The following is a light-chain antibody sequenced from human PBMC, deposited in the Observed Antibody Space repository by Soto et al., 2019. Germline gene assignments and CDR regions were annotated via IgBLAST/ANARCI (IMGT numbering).Light chain of an antibody. V-gene: IGLV1-51*01. CDR1: NSNIGNNY. J-gene: IGLJ2*01. Sequence: QSVLTQPPSVSAAPGQKVTISCSGSNSNIGNNYVSWYQQLPGAAPKLLIYDNNKRPSGIPDRFSGSKSGTSATLGITGPQTGDEADYYCGTWDSSLRVVVFGGGTKVSVL. CDR3: GTWDSSLRVVV. CDR2: DNN.